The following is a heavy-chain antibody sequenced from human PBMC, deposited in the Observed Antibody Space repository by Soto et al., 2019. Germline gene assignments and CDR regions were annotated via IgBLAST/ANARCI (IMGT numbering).Heavy chain of an antibody. Sequence: ASVKVSCKASGYTFSTYGIHCVRQAPGQRLEWMGWFNTGNGDTKYSQKFQGRVTLTGDTSASTASMELSGLRSADTAVYYCARVVPLYDRTSPLDYWGQGTLVTVSS. CDR3: ARVVPLYDRTSPLDY. CDR1: GYTFSTYG. V-gene: IGHV1-3*04. J-gene: IGHJ4*02. D-gene: IGHD3-22*01. CDR2: FNTGNGDT.